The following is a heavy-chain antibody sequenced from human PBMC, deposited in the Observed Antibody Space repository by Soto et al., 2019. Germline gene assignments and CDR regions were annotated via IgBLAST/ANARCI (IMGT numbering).Heavy chain of an antibody. CDR1: GFTFSHYV. CDR3: AKVRASYLSASYFYYGLDV. D-gene: IGHD3-10*01. CDR2: ISGCGSSV. Sequence: EVELLESGGGLVRPGGSLRLSCAASGFTFSHYVLSWVRQSPERGLEWVSSISGCGSSVYVADSVRGRFIMSRDLSTNTVSLQMNSLRAEDTAVYYCAKVRASYLSASYFYYGLDVWGQGTTVTVSS. J-gene: IGHJ6*02. V-gene: IGHV3-23*01.